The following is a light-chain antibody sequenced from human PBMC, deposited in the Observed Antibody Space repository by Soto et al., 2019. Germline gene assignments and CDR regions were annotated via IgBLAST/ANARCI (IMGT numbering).Light chain of an antibody. J-gene: IGLJ1*01. CDR1: NSDVGSHHL. CDR3: CSNAAGSTYV. Sequence: QSALTQPASVSGCPGQSITTSCTGTNSDVGSHHLVSWYQQYPGKAPKLIIFEANKRPSGVSNRFSASKSGSTASLTISGLQAEDEADYYCCSNAAGSTYVFGSGTKVTVL. V-gene: IGLV2-23*01. CDR2: EAN.